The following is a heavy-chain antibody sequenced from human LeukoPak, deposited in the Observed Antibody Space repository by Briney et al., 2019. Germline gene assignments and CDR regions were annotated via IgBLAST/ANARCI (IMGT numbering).Heavy chain of an antibody. CDR2: IIPIFGTA. CDR3: ARVSKMVRGPPWNAFDI. D-gene: IGHD3-10*01. Sequence: SVKVSCKASGGTFSSYAISWVRQAPGQGLEWMGGIIPIFGTANYAQKFQGRVTITADESTSTAYMELSSLRSEDTAVYYCARVSKMVRGPPWNAFDIWGQGIMVTVSS. V-gene: IGHV1-69*13. J-gene: IGHJ3*02. CDR1: GGTFSSYA.